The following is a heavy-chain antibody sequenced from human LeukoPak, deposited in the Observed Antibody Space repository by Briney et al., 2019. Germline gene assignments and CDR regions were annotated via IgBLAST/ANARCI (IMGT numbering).Heavy chain of an antibody. D-gene: IGHD3-22*01. Sequence: SETLSLTCTVSGGSISSSRYYWGWIRQPPGTGLEWSGSIYYSGSTYYNPSLKSRVTISVDTSKNQFSLKLSSVTAADTAVYYCARQKTYYYDSSGYYPLLLDAFDIWGQGTMVTVSS. CDR3: ARQKTYYYDSSGYYPLLLDAFDI. J-gene: IGHJ3*02. CDR1: GGSISSSRYY. V-gene: IGHV4-39*01. CDR2: IYYSGST.